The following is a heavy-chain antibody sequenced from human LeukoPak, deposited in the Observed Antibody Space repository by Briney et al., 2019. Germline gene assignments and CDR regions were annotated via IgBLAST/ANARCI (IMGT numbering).Heavy chain of an antibody. D-gene: IGHD3-22*01. J-gene: IGHJ4*02. V-gene: IGHV3-7*01. CDR2: IKTDGSAK. CDR1: GFRFSDYW. Sequence: GGSLRLSCAASGFRFSDYWMTWVRQAPGKGLECVANIKTDGSAKYYPDSVKGRFTVSRDNAKNSLYLQMNNMRVGDTAIYYCTKDLSHDSSGWGQGTLVTVSS. CDR3: TKDLSHDSSG.